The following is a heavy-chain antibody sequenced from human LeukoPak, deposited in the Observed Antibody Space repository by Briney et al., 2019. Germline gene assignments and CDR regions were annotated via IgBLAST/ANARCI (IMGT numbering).Heavy chain of an antibody. J-gene: IGHJ6*03. V-gene: IGHV3-7*01. CDR3: ARDRRGGSSSWYYYYYMDV. CDR2: IKQDGSEK. Sequence: GGSLRLSCSASGFTFSDYWMTWVRQAPGKGLEWVANIKQDGSEKYYVDSVKDRFTISRDNAKNSLYLQMTSLRAEDTAVYYCARDRRGGSSSWYYYYYMDVWGKGTTVTVSS. D-gene: IGHD6-13*01. CDR1: GFTFSDYW.